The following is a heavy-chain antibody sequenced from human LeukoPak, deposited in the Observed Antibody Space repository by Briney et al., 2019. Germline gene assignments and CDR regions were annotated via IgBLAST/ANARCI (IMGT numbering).Heavy chain of an antibody. V-gene: IGHV3-30*02. CDR3: ARVSDEDIVVVPAANAFDI. CDR2: IRYDGSNK. D-gene: IGHD2-2*01. Sequence: GGSLRLSCAASGFTFSSYGMHWVRQAPGKGLEWVAFIRYDGSNKYYADSVKGRFTISRDNSKNTLYLQMNSLRAEDTAVYYCARVSDEDIVVVPAANAFDIWGQGTMVTVSS. CDR1: GFTFSSYG. J-gene: IGHJ3*02.